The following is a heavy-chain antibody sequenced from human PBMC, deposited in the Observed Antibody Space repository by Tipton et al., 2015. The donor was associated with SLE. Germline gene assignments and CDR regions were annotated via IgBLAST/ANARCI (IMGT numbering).Heavy chain of an antibody. CDR1: GGSISSYY. D-gene: IGHD4-17*01. Sequence: TLSLTCTVSGGSISSYYWSWIRQPPGKGLEWIGYIYYSGSTYYNPSLKSRVTISVDTSKNQFSLKLSSVTAADTAVYYCARDGSNGDYVSWGQGTLVTVSS. J-gene: IGHJ4*02. V-gene: IGHV4-59*12. CDR2: IYYSGST. CDR3: ARDGSNGDYVS.